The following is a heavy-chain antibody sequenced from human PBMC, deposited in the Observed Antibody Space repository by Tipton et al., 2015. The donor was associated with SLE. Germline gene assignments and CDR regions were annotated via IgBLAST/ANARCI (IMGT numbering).Heavy chain of an antibody. CDR2: IYYSGST. CDR3: ARHPSPANAFDI. V-gene: IGHV4-59*08. D-gene: IGHD2-2*01. J-gene: IGHJ3*02. CDR1: GDSISSYY. Sequence: GLVKPSETLSLTCTVSGDSISSYYWSWIRQPPGKGLEWIGYIYYSGSTNYNPSLKSRVTISVDTSKNQFSLKLSSVTAADTAVYYCARHPSPANAFDIWGQGTMVTVSS.